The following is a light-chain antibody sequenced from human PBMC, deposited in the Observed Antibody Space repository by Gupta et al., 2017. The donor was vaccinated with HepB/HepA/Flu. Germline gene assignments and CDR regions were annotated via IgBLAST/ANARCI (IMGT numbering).Light chain of an antibody. J-gene: IGKJ1*01. CDR1: QSISNW. Sequence: DMQMTQSPSTLSASVGDRVTITCRASQSISNWLAWYQQKAGKAPKLLIYKASSLESGVPSRFSGSRSGTEFTLTISSLQPDDFATYYCQQYNSQGTFGQGTKVEIK. CDR3: QQYNSQGT. CDR2: KAS. V-gene: IGKV1-5*03.